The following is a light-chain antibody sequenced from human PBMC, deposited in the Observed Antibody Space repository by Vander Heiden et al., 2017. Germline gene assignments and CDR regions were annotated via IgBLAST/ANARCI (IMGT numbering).Light chain of an antibody. CDR2: GVS. CDR1: QSLLHRNTKTY. CDR3: MQTIHLPIT. Sequence: DVVMTQTPLSVSVTPGQPASISCKSSQSLLHRNTKTYLYWYLQKPGQSPQLLIYGVSNRFSGVPDRFAGNGSGTDFTLQIRRVEAEDVGVYYCMQTIHLPITFGPGTKVNLK. V-gene: IGKV2D-29*02. J-gene: IGKJ3*01.